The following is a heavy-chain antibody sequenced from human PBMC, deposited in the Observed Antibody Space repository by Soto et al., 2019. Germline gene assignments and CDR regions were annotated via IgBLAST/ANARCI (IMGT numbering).Heavy chain of an antibody. Sequence: GGSLRLSCAASGFTFSSKYMTWVRQAPGKGLEWVSLIQSGGTTYYADSVKGRFTISRDTSENTLHLQMDSLRVEDTAVYYCARSQGSSTSLEIYYYYYYGMDVWGQGTTVTVSS. CDR1: GFTFSSKY. V-gene: IGHV3-66*01. CDR2: IQSGGTT. J-gene: IGHJ6*02. CDR3: ARSQGSSTSLEIYYYYYYGMDV. D-gene: IGHD2-2*01.